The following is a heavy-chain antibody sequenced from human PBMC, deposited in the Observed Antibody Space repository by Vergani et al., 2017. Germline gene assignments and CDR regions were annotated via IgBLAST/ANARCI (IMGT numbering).Heavy chain of an antibody. CDR1: RFSFRSFY. V-gene: IGHV3-21*01. J-gene: IGHJ1*01. CDR3: TKAGQYDSDNFHDS. D-gene: IGHD3-22*01. Sequence: EVLLVESGGGLVKPGGSLRLSCADSRFSFRSFYLNWVRQAPGKGLEWVSSFPDSMRGRFAISRDNAKTSLYLQMNSLRADDSAVYYCTKAGQYDSDNFHDSWGQGALVTVAS.